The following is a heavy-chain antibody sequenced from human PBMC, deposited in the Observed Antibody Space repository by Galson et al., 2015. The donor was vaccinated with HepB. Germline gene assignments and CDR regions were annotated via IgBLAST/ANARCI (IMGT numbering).Heavy chain of an antibody. CDR1: GFTFSDHW. J-gene: IGHJ3*02. CDR2: IKQDGSEK. CDR3: GKQNTFDI. Sequence: SLRLSCAAPGFTFSDHWMTWVRQAPGKGLEWVASIKQDGSEKSYVDSVKGRFTISRDNARNSLYLQMNSLRAEDTAVYYCGKQNTFDIWGQGTMVTVSS. V-gene: IGHV3-7*03.